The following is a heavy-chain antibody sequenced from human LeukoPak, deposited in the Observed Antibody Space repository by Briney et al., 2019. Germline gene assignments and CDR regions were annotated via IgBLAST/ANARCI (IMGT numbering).Heavy chain of an antibody. Sequence: ASVKVSCKPSGYTFTSYDINWVRQATGQGLEWMGWMNPNNGNTVYAQKFQGRVTMTRNTSISTAYMELSSLRSEDTAVYYCARGWRYYDFWSGYWERRKDYYGMEVWGPGTTVTVSS. J-gene: IGHJ6*02. D-gene: IGHD3-3*01. CDR1: GYTFTSYD. V-gene: IGHV1-8*01. CDR2: MNPNNGNT. CDR3: ARGWRYYDFWSGYWERRKDYYGMEV.